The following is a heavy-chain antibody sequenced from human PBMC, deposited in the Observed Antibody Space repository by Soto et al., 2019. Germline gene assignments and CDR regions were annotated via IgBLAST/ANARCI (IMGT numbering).Heavy chain of an antibody. V-gene: IGHV4-38-2*01. Sequence: SETLSLTCAVSGYSISSGYYWGWLRQPPGKGLEWIGYIYYTGSSYYNPSLKSRVTISVDTSKNQLSLKLSSVTAADTAVYYCARGNCSGGSCSPYYGMDVWGQGTTVTVSS. CDR2: IYYTGSS. CDR3: ARGNCSGGSCSPYYGMDV. CDR1: GYSISSGYY. D-gene: IGHD2-15*01. J-gene: IGHJ6*02.